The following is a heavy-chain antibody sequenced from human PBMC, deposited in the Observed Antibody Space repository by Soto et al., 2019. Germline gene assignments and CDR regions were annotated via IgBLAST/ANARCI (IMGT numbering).Heavy chain of an antibody. V-gene: IGHV3-11*01. Sequence: QVQLVESGGGLVAPGGSLRLSCAASGFSLSDYYMSWVRQAPGKGLEWVSYISRGGGAINYADSVRGRFTVSRDNAKNSLYHQMNSLRAEDTAVYYCARDAGRAGSDYWGQGILVTASS. D-gene: IGHD1-1*01. CDR3: ARDAGRAGSDY. CDR1: GFSLSDYY. CDR2: ISRGGGAI. J-gene: IGHJ4*02.